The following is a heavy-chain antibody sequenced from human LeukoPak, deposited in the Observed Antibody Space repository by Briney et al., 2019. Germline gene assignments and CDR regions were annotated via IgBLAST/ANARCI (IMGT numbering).Heavy chain of an antibody. CDR2: IYYSGST. Sequence: PSETLSLTCTVSGGSISSYYWSWIRQPPGKGVEWIGYIYYSGSTNYNPSLKSRVTISVDTSKNQFSLKLSSVTAADTAVYYCAREEHSSGWYAWGKGTLVTVSS. D-gene: IGHD6-19*01. J-gene: IGHJ4*02. CDR1: GGSISSYY. CDR3: AREEHSSGWYA. V-gene: IGHV4-59*01.